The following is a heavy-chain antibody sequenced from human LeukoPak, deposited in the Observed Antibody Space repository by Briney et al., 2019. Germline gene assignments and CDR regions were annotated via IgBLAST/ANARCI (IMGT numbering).Heavy chain of an antibody. Sequence: PGGSLRLSCAASGFVLSSHWMTWVRQVPGRGPEWVANVNRDGSETYYLDSVKGRFTISKDNAKNSLYLQMNSLRAEDTALYHCARNNGMDVWGQGTTVIVSS. CDR1: GFVLSSHW. J-gene: IGHJ6*02. V-gene: IGHV3-7*03. CDR3: ARNNGMDV. CDR2: VNRDGSET.